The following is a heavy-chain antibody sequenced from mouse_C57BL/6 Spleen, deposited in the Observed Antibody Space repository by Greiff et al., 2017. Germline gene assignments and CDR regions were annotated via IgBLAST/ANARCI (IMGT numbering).Heavy chain of an antibody. V-gene: IGHV3-1*01. Sequence: EVQLQESGPGMVKPSQSLSLTCTVTGYSITSGYDWHWIRHFPGNKLEWMGYISYSGSTNYNPSLKSRISITHDTSKNHFFLKLNSVTTEDTATYYCASESLGYFDYWGQGTTLTVSS. CDR2: ISYSGST. CDR1: GYSITSGYD. CDR3: ASESLGYFDY. J-gene: IGHJ2*01. D-gene: IGHD3-1*01.